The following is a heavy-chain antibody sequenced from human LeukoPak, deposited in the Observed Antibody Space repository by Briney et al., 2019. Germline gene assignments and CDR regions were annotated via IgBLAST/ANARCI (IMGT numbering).Heavy chain of an antibody. CDR2: IIPIFGTA. V-gene: IGHV1-69*01. CDR1: GGTFSNYA. CDR3: ARDSWGSSSYFDY. J-gene: IGHJ4*02. Sequence: ASVKVSCKASGGTFSNYAISWVRQAPGQGVEWMGGIIPIFGTANYAQKFQGRVTITADESTSTAYMELSSLRSEDTAVYYCARDSWGSSSYFDYWGQGTLVTVSS. D-gene: IGHD6-6*01.